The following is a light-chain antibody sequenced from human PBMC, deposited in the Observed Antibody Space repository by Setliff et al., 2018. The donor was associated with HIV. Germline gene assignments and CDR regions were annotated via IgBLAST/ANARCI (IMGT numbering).Light chain of an antibody. Sequence: QSVLTQPASVSGSPGQSITISCTGTSSDVGGYNYVSWYQQHPGKAPKLRIYDVSNRPSGVSNRFSGSKSGNTASLTISGLQAEDEADYYCSSYTSTSTLLGFGTGTKGTV. CDR1: SSDVGGYNY. CDR3: SSYTSTSTLLG. CDR2: DVS. V-gene: IGLV2-14*03. J-gene: IGLJ1*01.